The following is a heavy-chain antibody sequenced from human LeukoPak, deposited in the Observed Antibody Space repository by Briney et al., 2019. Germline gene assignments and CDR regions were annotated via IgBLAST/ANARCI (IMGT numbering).Heavy chain of an antibody. J-gene: IGHJ4*02. D-gene: IGHD6-6*01. V-gene: IGHV1-18*01. CDR2: ISAYNGNT. CDR3: ARDRHGPQLDPHYFDY. Sequence: ASVKVSCKASGGTFSSYAISWVRQAPGQGLEWMGWISAYNGNTNYAQKLQGRVTMTTDTSTSTAYMELRSLRSDDTAVYYCARDRHGPQLDPHYFDYWGQGTLVTVSS. CDR1: GGTFSSYA.